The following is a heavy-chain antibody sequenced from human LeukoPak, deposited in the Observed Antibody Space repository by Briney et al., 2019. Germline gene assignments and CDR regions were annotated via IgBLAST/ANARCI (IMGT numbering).Heavy chain of an antibody. CDR3: ARLNSGSYGRDAHFDY. J-gene: IGHJ4*02. Sequence: GASVKVSCKASGYTFTSYGISWVRQAPGQGLEWMGIINPSGGSTSYAQKFQGRVTMTRDTSTSTVYMELSSLRSEDTAVYYCARLNSGSYGRDAHFDYWGQGTLVTVSS. CDR1: GYTFTSYG. D-gene: IGHD1-26*01. CDR2: INPSGGST. V-gene: IGHV1-46*01.